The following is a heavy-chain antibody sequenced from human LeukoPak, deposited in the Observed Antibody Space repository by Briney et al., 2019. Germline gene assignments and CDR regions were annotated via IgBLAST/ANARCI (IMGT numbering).Heavy chain of an antibody. CDR1: GFNFDDYA. J-gene: IGHJ4*02. CDR3: ARIPHPSPVGY. CDR2: ISWNGGRI. V-gene: IGHV3-9*01. D-gene: IGHD4-23*01. Sequence: GGSLRLSCSASGFNFDDYAMHWVRQTPGRGLEWVSGISWNGGRIAYSDSVKGRFTISRDNAKNSLYPQMNGLRDDDTAVYYCARIPHPSPVGYWGQGTLVTVSS.